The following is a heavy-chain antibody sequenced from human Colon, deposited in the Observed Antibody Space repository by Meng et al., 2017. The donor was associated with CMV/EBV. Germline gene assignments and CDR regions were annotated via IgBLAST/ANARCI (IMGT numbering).Heavy chain of an antibody. J-gene: IGHJ4*02. Sequence: GGSLRLSCAASGFTISPYAMQWVRQAPGKGLEWVAVISFDASNKRYADSVEGRVASTRNNSKDTLYLEMNSLSTEDTAVYYGARDAVVGPTSRAGIDYFDQWGQGTLVTVSS. CDR2: ISFDASNK. V-gene: IGHV3-30*01. CDR1: GFTISPYA. D-gene: IGHD1-26*01. CDR3: ARDAVVGPTSRAGIDYFDQ.